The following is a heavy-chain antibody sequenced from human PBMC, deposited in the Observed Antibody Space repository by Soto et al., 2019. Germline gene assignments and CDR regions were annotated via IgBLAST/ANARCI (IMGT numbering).Heavy chain of an antibody. CDR1: GYSFTNYW. V-gene: IGHV5-51*01. CDR2: IYPGDSDT. D-gene: IGHD4-17*01. J-gene: IGHJ6*02. CDR3: ARHPYGDYDVMDV. Sequence: GESLKISCKGSGYSFTNYWIGWVRQMPGKGLEWMGIIYPGDSDTGYSPSFQGQVTISADWSISTAYLQWSSLKASDTATYYCARHPYGDYDVMDVWGQGTTVTVSS.